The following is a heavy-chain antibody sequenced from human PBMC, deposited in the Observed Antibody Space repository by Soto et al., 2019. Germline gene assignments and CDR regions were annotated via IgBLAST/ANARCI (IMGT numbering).Heavy chain of an antibody. CDR2: IYYSGST. CDR1: GGSISSSSYY. CDR3: AGRPDFQYYYYYMDV. Sequence: SETLSLTCTVSGGSISSSSYYWGWIRQPPGKGLEWIGSIYYSGSTYYNPSLKSRVTISVDTSKNQFSLKLSSVTAADTAVYYCAGRPDFQYYYYYMDVWGKGTTVTVSS. V-gene: IGHV4-39*01. J-gene: IGHJ6*03.